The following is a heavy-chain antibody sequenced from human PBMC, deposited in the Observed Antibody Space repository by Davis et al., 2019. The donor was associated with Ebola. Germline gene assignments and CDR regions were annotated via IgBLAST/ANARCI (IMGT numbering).Heavy chain of an antibody. Sequence: GESLKISCEASGFTFSRYAMSWVRQAPGKGLEWVAVISYDGSNKYYADSVKGRFTISRDNSKNTLYLQMNSLRAEDTAVYYCARSRGIVGATLGYWGQGTLVTVSS. D-gene: IGHD1-26*01. V-gene: IGHV3-30-3*01. J-gene: IGHJ4*02. CDR2: ISYDGSNK. CDR1: GFTFSRYA. CDR3: ARSRGIVGATLGY.